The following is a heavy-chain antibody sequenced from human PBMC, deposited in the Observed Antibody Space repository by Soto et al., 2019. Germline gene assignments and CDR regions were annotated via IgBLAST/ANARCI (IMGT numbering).Heavy chain of an antibody. D-gene: IGHD6-19*01. V-gene: IGHV3-30-3*01. Sequence: GGSVRLSCAASGCTFSGYAMHWVRQAPGKGLEWVAVISYDGSNKYYADSVKGRFTISRDNAKNTLYLQMNSLRAEDTALYYCAKEAVALTDHYYYMDVWGQGTPVTVSS. CDR1: GCTFSGYA. CDR2: ISYDGSNK. CDR3: AKEAVALTDHYYYMDV. J-gene: IGHJ6*03.